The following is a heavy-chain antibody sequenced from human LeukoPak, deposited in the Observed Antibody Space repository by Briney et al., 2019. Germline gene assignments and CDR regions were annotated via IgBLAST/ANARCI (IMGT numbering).Heavy chain of an antibody. CDR2: ISYDGSNK. CDR1: GFTFSSYA. CDR3: ARVYYDFWSGFLPYYYYGMDV. D-gene: IGHD3-3*01. Sequence: GGSLRLSCAASGFTFSSYAMHWVRQAPGKGLEWVAVISYDGSNKYYADSAKGRFTISRDNSKNTLYLQMNSLRAEDTAVYCCARVYYDFWSGFLPYYYYGMDVWGQGTTVTVSS. J-gene: IGHJ6*02. V-gene: IGHV3-30-3*01.